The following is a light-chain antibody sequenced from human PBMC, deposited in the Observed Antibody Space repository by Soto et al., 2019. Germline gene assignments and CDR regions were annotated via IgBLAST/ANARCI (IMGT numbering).Light chain of an antibody. Sequence: QSALTQPASVSGSPGQSITISCIGTSSDIGAYNYVSWYQQHPGKVPKLMIYEVTNRPSGLSNRFSGSKPGNTASLTISGLQAEDEADYFCSSYTSTSTLYVFGTGTKVTVL. CDR2: EVT. J-gene: IGLJ1*01. CDR3: SSYTSTSTLYV. CDR1: SSDIGAYNY. V-gene: IGLV2-14*01.